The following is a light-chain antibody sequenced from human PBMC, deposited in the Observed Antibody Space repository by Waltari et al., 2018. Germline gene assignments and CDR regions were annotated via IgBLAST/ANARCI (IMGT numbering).Light chain of an antibody. Sequence: QSVLNQPPSVSGTPGQRVTISCSGSSSNLGTKTVDRYPALPGTAPKLLIHGNDQRPPGVPYLFSGSKSGPSGSLAISGLQPEDETDYYWAAWDESLKGWVFGGGTRLTVL. J-gene: IGLJ2*01. CDR1: SSNLGTKT. V-gene: IGLV1-44*01. CDR2: GND. CDR3: AAWDESLKGWV.